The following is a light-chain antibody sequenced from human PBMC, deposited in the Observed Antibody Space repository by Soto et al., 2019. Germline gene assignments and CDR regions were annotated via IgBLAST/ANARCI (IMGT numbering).Light chain of an antibody. CDR2: EDT. CDR1: SSDVGNYNL. V-gene: IGLV2-23*02. CDR3: CSYADSSTVVV. J-gene: IGLJ2*01. Sequence: QSALTQPASVSGSPGQSITISCTGTSSDVGNYNLVSWYQQHPGKAPNLMIYEDTKRPSGISDRFSGSKSGNTASLTISGLRAEDEAYYYCCSYADSSTVVVFGEGTKLTVL.